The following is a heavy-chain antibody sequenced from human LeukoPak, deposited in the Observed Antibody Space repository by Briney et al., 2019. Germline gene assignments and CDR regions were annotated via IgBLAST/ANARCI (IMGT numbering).Heavy chain of an antibody. CDR1: GFSLSTKY. CDR2: INVGGDT. V-gene: IGHV3-53*01. CDR3: ARGQGFLLDL. Sequence: GGSLRLSCAASGFSLSTKYMSWGRPAPGKGLEWVSIINVGGDTYYADSVKGRFTISRDTSKNTVYLQMDNLRAKDTAVYYCARGQGFLLDLWGQGTLVTVSS. J-gene: IGHJ5*02. D-gene: IGHD3-10*01.